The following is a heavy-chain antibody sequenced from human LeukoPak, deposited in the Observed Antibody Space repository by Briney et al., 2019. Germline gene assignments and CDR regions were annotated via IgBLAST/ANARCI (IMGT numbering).Heavy chain of an antibody. CDR2: ISAYDGNT. CDR1: GYTFTSYG. Sequence: ASVKVSCTSSGYTFTSYGISWVRQAPGQGLEWMGWISAYDGNTNYAQKLQGRVTMTTGTSTSTAYMELRSLRSDDTAVYYCARQGRGGFPGYWGQGTLVTVSS. V-gene: IGHV1-18*01. CDR3: ARQGRGGFPGY. J-gene: IGHJ4*02. D-gene: IGHD5-24*01.